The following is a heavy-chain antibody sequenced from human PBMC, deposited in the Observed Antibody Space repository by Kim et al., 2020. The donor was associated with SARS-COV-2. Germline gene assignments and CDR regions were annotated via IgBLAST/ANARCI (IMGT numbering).Heavy chain of an antibody. J-gene: IGHJ6*01. CDR1: GFTFDTYA. V-gene: IGHV3-23*01. D-gene: IGHD2-21*01. Sequence: GGSLRLSCAASGFTFDTYAMSWVRQAPGKGLEWVAVISGGAVNKFYADSVRGRFTISRDNSKNTMYLQMNSLRDEDTALYFCAKMVIMDGYNYFYYYAM. CDR3: AKMVIMDGYNYFYYYAM. CDR2: ISGGAVNK.